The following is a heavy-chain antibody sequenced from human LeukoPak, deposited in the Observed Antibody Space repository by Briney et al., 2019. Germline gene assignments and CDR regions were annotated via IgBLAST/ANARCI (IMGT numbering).Heavy chain of an antibody. V-gene: IGHV3-30*18. CDR1: AFIFSSNY. D-gene: IGHD3-16*02. J-gene: IGHJ6*02. Sequence: GGSLGLSCAASAFIFSSNYMNWVRQAPGKGLEWVAVISYDGSNKYYADSVKGRFTISRDNSKNTLYLQMNSLRAEDTAVYYCAKDWSFYYYGMDVWGQGTTVTVSS. CDR2: ISYDGSNK. CDR3: AKDWSFYYYGMDV.